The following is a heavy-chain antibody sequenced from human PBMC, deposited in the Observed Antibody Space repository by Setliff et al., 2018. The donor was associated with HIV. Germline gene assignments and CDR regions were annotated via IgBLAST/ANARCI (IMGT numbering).Heavy chain of an antibody. CDR3: ARGESGYSSSWYPLPFDY. D-gene: IGHD6-13*01. V-gene: IGHV1-2*02. J-gene: IGHJ4*02. Sequence: ASVKVSCKSSGYTFNDYFIHWVRQVPGQGLEWMGWIIPNSGDTNFAQRSQGRITMTTDTSLTTAYMELSRLRSDDTAVYYCARGESGYSSSWYPLPFDYWGQGTLVTVSS. CDR1: GYTFNDYF. CDR2: IIPNSGDT.